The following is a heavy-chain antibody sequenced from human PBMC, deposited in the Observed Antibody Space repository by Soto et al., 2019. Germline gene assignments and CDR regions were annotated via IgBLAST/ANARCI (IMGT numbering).Heavy chain of an antibody. V-gene: IGHV3-73*01. J-gene: IGHJ4*02. D-gene: IGHD3-10*01. Sequence: GGSLRLSCAASGFTFSGSAMHWVRQASGKGLEWVGRIRSKANSYATAYAASVKGRFTISRDDSKNTAYLQMNSLKTEDTAVYYCTRRVYGSGSYYFIDYWGQGTLVTVSS. CDR2: IRSKANSYAT. CDR3: TRRVYGSGSYYFIDY. CDR1: GFTFSGSA.